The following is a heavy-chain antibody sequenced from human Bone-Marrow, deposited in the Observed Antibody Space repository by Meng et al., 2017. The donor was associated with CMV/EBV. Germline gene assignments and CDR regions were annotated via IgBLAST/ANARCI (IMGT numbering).Heavy chain of an antibody. J-gene: IGHJ4*02. D-gene: IGHD3-3*01. Sequence: GESLKISCTASGFTFGDYAMSWVRQAPGKGLEWVGFIRSKAYGGTTEYAASVKGRFTISRDDSKSIAYLQMNSLKTEDTAVYYCTIDFWSGYSYWAQGTLVTVSS. V-gene: IGHV3-49*04. CDR2: IRSKAYGGTT. CDR3: TIDFWSGYSY. CDR1: GFTFGDYA.